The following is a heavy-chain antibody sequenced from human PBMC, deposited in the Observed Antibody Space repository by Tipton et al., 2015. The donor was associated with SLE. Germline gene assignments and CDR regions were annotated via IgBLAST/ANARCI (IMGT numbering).Heavy chain of an antibody. V-gene: IGHV3-9*01. CDR1: GFTFDDYA. CDR3: ARSYYYDSQAAFDI. Sequence: RSLRLSCAASGFTFDDYAMHWVRQAPGKGLEWVSGISWNSGSIGYADSVKGRFTISRYNAKNSLYLQMNSLRAEDTALYYCARSYYYDSQAAFDIWGQGTMVTVSS. CDR2: ISWNSGSI. D-gene: IGHD3-22*01. J-gene: IGHJ3*02.